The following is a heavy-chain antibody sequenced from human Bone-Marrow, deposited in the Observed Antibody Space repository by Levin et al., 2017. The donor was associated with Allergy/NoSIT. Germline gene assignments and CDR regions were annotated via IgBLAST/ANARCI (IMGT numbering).Heavy chain of an antibody. CDR2: IYYSGST. D-gene: IGHD1-26*01. Sequence: SETLSLTCTVSGGSISSYYWSWIRQPPGKGLEWIGYIYYSGSTNYNPSLKSRVTISVDTSKNQFSLKLSSVTAADTAVYYCARTDYYSPGWFDPWGQGTLVTVSS. V-gene: IGHV4-59*01. CDR3: ARTDYYSPGWFDP. CDR1: GGSISSYY. J-gene: IGHJ5*02.